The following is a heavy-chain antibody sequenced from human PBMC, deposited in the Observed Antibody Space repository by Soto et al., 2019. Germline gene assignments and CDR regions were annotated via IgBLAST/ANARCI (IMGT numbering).Heavy chain of an antibody. CDR2: IIPIFGTA. CDR3: ARGPHTAMVGGYYYYGMDV. D-gene: IGHD5-18*01. J-gene: IGHJ6*02. V-gene: IGHV1-69*06. Sequence: SVKVSCKASGGTFSIYAMSWVRQAPGQGLDWMGGIIPIFGTANYAQKFQGRVTITADKSTSTAYMELSSLRSEDTAVYYCARGPHTAMVGGYYYYGMDVWGQGTTVTVSS. CDR1: GGTFSIYA.